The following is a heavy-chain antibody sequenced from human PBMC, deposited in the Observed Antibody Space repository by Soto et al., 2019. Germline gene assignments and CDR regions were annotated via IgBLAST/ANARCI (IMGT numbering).Heavy chain of an antibody. CDR2: IYNSGST. J-gene: IGHJ4*02. CDR3: ARHPRDDYNYGGSGIFDY. D-gene: IGHD4-4*01. Sequence: PSETLSLTCTVSGGSISSRSYWWAWIRQPPGKGLEWIGDIYNSGSTYYNPSLESRVTISVDTSKNQFSLKLNSVTAADTAVYYCARHPRDDYNYGGSGIFDYWGQGALVTV. V-gene: IGHV4-39*01. CDR1: GGSISSRSYW.